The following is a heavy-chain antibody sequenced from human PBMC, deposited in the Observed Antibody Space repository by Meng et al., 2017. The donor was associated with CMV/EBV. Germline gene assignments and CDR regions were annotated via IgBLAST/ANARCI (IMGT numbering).Heavy chain of an antibody. Sequence: ASVKVSCQASVYTFTSYDINWVRRATGQGLEWMGWMNPNSGNTGYAQKFQGRATMTRNTSISTAYMELSSLRSEDTAVYYCARHYYDSDYWGQGTLVTVSS. V-gene: IGHV1-8*01. CDR1: VYTFTSYD. CDR2: MNPNSGNT. J-gene: IGHJ4*02. CDR3: ARHYYDSDY. D-gene: IGHD3-10*01.